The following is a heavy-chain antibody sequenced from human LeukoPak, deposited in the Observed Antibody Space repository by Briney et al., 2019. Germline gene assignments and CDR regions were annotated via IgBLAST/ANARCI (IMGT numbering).Heavy chain of an antibody. CDR1: GGTFSSYA. Sequence: SVKVSCKASGGTFSSYAISWVRQAPRQGLEWMGRIIPIFGTANYAQKFQGRVTITADKSTSTAYMELSSLRSEDTAVYYCATNIVVVPAAIGSGWFDPWGQGTLVTVSS. CDR3: ATNIVVVPAAIGSGWFDP. CDR2: IIPIFGTA. V-gene: IGHV1-69*06. D-gene: IGHD2-2*01. J-gene: IGHJ5*02.